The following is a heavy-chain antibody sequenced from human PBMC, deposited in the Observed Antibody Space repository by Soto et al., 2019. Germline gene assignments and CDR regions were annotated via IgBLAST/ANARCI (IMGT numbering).Heavy chain of an antibody. Sequence: GGSLRLSCAASGFTFSDYYMSWIRQAPGKGLEWVSYISSSSSYTNYADSVKGRFTISRDNAKNSLYLQMNSLRAEDTAVYYCATQKPPYDILNGETNWGQGTLVTVSS. J-gene: IGHJ4*02. D-gene: IGHD3-9*01. CDR1: GFTFSDYY. CDR3: ATQKPPYDILNGETN. CDR2: ISSSSSYT. V-gene: IGHV3-11*03.